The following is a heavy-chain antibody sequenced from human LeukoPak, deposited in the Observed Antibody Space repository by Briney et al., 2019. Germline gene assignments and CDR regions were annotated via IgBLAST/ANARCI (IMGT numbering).Heavy chain of an antibody. CDR1: GFTFSSYG. V-gene: IGHV3-30*03. J-gene: IGHJ6*02. Sequence: GGSLRLSCAASGFTFSSYGTHWVRQAPGKGLEWVAVISYDGSNKYYADSVKGRFTISRDNSKNTLYLQMNSLRAEDTAVYYCFSMSAAGPPYYYYGMDVWGQGTTVTVSS. D-gene: IGHD6-13*01. CDR2: ISYDGSNK. CDR3: FSMSAAGPPYYYYGMDV.